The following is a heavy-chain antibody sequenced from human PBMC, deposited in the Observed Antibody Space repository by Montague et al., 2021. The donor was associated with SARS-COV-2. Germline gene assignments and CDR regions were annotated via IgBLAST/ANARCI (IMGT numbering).Heavy chain of an antibody. CDR2: INHSGST. CDR3: ARGPGVVILLAIYYYYGMDV. Sequence: SETLSLTCAVYGGSFSGYYWSWIRQPPGKGLEWIGEINHSGSTNYNPSLKSRVTISVDTSKNQFSLKLSSVTAADTAVYYGARGPGVVILLAIYYYYGMDVWGQGTTVTVSS. V-gene: IGHV4-34*01. J-gene: IGHJ6*02. CDR1: GGSFSGYY. D-gene: IGHD3-3*01.